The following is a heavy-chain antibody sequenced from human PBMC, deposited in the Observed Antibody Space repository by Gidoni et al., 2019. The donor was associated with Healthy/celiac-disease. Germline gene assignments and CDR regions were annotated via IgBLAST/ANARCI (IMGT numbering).Heavy chain of an antibody. D-gene: IGHD6-6*01. V-gene: IGHV3-9*01. CDR3: AKGPVGRQLEENYFDY. CDR1: GFTFDDYA. CDR2: ISWNSCSI. J-gene: IGHJ4*02. Sequence: DVQLVESRGGLVQPGRSLRLSCAASGFTFDDYAMNWVLQAPGKGLEWVSGISWNSCSIGYAYSVKGRFTISRDNAKNSLYLQMNSLRAEDTALYYCAKGPVGRQLEENYFDYWGQGTLVTVSS.